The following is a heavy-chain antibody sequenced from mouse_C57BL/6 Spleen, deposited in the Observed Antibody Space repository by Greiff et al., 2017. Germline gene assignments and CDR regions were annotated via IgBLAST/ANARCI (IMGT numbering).Heavy chain of an antibody. Sequence: QVQLQQPGAELVKPGASVKLSCKASGYTFTSYWMHWVKQRPGRGLEWIGRIDPNSGGTKYNEKFKSKATLTVDKPSSTAYMQLSSLTSEDSAVYYCAREGSYYDYDGGFDYWGQGTTLTVSS. V-gene: IGHV1-72*01. CDR2: IDPNSGGT. D-gene: IGHD2-4*01. CDR1: GYTFTSYW. J-gene: IGHJ2*01. CDR3: AREGSYYDYDGGFDY.